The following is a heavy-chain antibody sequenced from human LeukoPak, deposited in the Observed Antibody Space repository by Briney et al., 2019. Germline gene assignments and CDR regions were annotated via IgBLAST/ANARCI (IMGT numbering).Heavy chain of an antibody. CDR2: INYSGHT. J-gene: IGHJ4*02. CDR3: ARVWQDYSGSDY. V-gene: IGHV4-59*01. D-gene: IGHD5-12*01. CDR1: GGSISSYP. Sequence: SETVSLTCSGSGGSISSYPWIWIRQSPGKGLEWIGYINYSGHTNYNPSLKSRVTLSIDTSKNQFSLSLTSVTAADTAAYYCARVWQDYSGSDYWGQGTLVTVSS.